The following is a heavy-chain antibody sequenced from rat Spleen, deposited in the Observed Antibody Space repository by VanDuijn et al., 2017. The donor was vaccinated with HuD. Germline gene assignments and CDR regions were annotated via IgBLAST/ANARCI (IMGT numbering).Heavy chain of an antibody. CDR1: GFTFSDYN. Sequence: EVQLVESDGGLVQPGRSLKLSCAASGFTFSDYNMAWVRQAPKKGLEWVATISYDGSSTYYPDTVKGRFVISKDNAKNTGYLQMNSLRSEDTATYYCTRDGTHFDYWGPGTMVTVSS. CDR2: ISYDGSST. V-gene: IGHV5-7*01. D-gene: IGHD1-12*02. CDR3: TRDGTHFDY. J-gene: IGHJ1*01.